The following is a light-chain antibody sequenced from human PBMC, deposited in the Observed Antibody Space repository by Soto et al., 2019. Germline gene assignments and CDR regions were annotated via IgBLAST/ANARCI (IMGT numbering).Light chain of an antibody. J-gene: IGKJ4*01. Sequence: DIQMTQSASSLPASVGDTVTISCQASQDISKYLNWFQQKPGKAPKLLIYDVFNVETGVPSRFSGRGSATYFTLIISTLQPEDFATYYCQQYDQLPITFGGGTKVDI. CDR2: DVF. CDR1: QDISKY. V-gene: IGKV1-33*01. CDR3: QQYDQLPIT.